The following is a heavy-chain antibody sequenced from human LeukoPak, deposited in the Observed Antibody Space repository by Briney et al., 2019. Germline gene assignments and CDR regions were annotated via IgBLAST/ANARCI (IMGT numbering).Heavy chain of an antibody. CDR3: ARGLDTYKSGVD. V-gene: IGHV4-34*01. Sequence: SETLSLTCAVYGGSFSGYYCTWIRQPPGKGLEWIGEIHPSGSTNYNPSLMSRVTLSLDTSKNQFSLRLNSVTAADTAVYFCARGLDTYKSGVDWGQGTLVTVCS. CDR2: IHPSGST. CDR1: GGSFSGYY. D-gene: IGHD1-26*01. J-gene: IGHJ1*01.